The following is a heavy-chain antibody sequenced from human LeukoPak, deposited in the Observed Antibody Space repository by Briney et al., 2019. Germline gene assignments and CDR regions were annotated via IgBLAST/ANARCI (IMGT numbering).Heavy chain of an antibody. D-gene: IGHD1-14*01. CDR2: IYYSGST. V-gene: IGHV4-39*07. CDR3: GRAITTPGGWFDY. Sequence: SEALSLTCTVSGGSISSGRNYWGWIRQPPGKGLEWIGSIYYSGSTYFNPSLKTRVTILVDTSKNQFSLKVNSVTAADTAVYYWGRAITTPGGWFDYWGQGTLVTVSS. CDR1: GGSISSGRNY. J-gene: IGHJ5*01.